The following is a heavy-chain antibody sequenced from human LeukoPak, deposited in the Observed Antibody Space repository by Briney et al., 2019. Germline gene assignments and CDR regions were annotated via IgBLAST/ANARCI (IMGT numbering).Heavy chain of an antibody. V-gene: IGHV3-74*01. CDR3: ARDRGDGSTSFDY. CDR2: INTDGSST. J-gene: IGHJ4*02. Sequence: PGGSLRLSCAASGFTFDKAWMTWVRQAPGKGLVWVSRINTDGSSTTYADSVKGRFTFSRDNAKNTLYLQMNSLRAEDTALYYCARDRGDGSTSFDYWGQGTLVTVSS. D-gene: IGHD5-24*01. CDR1: GFTFDKAW.